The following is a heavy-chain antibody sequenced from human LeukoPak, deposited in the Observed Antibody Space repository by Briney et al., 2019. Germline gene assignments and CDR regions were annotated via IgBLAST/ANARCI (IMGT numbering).Heavy chain of an antibody. CDR3: ARGGWSLGYCSSSSCLDWFDP. J-gene: IGHJ5*02. Sequence: GASVKVSCKASRYTFTDYYMHWVRQTPGRGVEWVGWINLKRGGTNYAQKFQGRVTMTRDTSISTAYMERSRLRPDDTAVYYCARGGWSLGYCSSSSCLDWFDPWGQGTLVTVSS. V-gene: IGHV1-2*02. CDR1: RYTFTDYY. CDR2: INLKRGGT. D-gene: IGHD2-2*01.